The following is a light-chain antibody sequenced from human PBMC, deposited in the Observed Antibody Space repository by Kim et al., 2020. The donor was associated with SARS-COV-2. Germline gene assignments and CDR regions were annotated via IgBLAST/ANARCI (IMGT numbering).Light chain of an antibody. Sequence: ASVGDRVTITCRASQDIRNDLGWDQQNPGRGPKRLIYGASSLQSGVPARCSGSGSGTEVTRTITSVQPEDFATYCCLQHSTYPITFGQGTRLEIK. V-gene: IGKV1-17*01. J-gene: IGKJ5*01. CDR1: QDIRND. CDR2: GAS. CDR3: LQHSTYPIT.